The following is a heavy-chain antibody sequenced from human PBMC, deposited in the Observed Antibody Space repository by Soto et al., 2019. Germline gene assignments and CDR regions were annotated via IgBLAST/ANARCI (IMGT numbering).Heavy chain of an antibody. J-gene: IGHJ6*02. CDR3: ARLGYCSSATCKYYFYYYGMDV. D-gene: IGHD2-2*01. CDR2: ISGRGTTT. V-gene: IGHV3-48*02. CDR1: GFSFGSYS. Sequence: GGSLRLSCEASGFSFGSYSMNWVRQAPGKGLEWVSFISGRGTTTYYADSVKGRFTVSRDNAKNSLSLEVNSLRDEDTAVYYCARLGYCSSATCKYYFYYYGMDVWGQGTTVTVSS.